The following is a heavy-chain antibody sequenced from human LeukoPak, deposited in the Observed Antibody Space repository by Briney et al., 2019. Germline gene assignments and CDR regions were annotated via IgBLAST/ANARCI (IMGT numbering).Heavy chain of an antibody. CDR2: ISGSGGTT. CDR3: VKGVLSFRYFDY. Sequence: PGGSLRLSCAASGFTFSSYGMSWVRRGPGKGLEWVSGISGSGGTTYYADSVKGRFTISRDNSKNTLYLQMNSLRAEDTAEYYCVKGVLSFRYFDYWGQGTLVTVSS. V-gene: IGHV3-23*01. J-gene: IGHJ4*02. CDR1: GFTFSSYG. D-gene: IGHD3-9*01.